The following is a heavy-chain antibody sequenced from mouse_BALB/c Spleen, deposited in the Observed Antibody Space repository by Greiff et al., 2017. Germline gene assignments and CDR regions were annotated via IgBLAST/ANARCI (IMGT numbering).Heavy chain of an antibody. CDR1: GFTFSSYA. D-gene: IGHD2-1*01. CDR2: ISSGGSYT. Sequence: EVHLVESGGGLVKPGGSLKLSCAASGFTFSSYAMSWVRQSPEKRLEWVAEISSGGSYTYYPDTVTGRFTISRDNAKNTLYLEMSSLRSEDTAMYYCARIYGNSLAMDYWGQGTSVTVSS. J-gene: IGHJ4*01. CDR3: ARIYGNSLAMDY. V-gene: IGHV5-9-4*01.